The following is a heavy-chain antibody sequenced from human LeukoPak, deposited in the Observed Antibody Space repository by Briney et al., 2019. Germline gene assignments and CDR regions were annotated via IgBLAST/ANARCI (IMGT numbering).Heavy chain of an antibody. CDR2: IYYSGST. V-gene: IGHV4-59*08. CDR1: GGSISSYT. J-gene: IGHJ5*02. CDR3: ARRASGSGSFFAT. D-gene: IGHD3-10*01. Sequence: PETLSLTRTVSGGSISSYTWSWIRQAPGKGLEWVADIYYSGSTNYNPAPTSRASISVDTSKNQFSLTLSSLTAADTAVYYWARRASGSGSFFATWGKGTWVTVSS.